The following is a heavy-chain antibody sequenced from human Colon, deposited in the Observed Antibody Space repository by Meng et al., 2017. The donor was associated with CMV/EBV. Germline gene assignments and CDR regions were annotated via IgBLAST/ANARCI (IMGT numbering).Heavy chain of an antibody. Sequence: GGSLRLSCAASGFIFEDYAMHWVRQVPGKGLEWVSSINWNSRTIRYADSVKGRFTVSRDNAKNSLYLQMDSLRAEDTALYYCAKDKGYSYGSALDYWGQGTLVTVSS. V-gene: IGHV3-9*01. CDR1: GFIFEDYA. CDR2: INWNSRTI. CDR3: AKDKGYSYGSALDY. J-gene: IGHJ4*02. D-gene: IGHD5-18*01.